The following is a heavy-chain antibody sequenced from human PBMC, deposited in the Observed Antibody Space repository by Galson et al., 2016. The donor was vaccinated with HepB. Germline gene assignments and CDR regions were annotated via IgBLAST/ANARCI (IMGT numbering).Heavy chain of an antibody. V-gene: IGHV3-74*01. CDR1: GFTFSSYW. D-gene: IGHD1-1*01. CDR3: ARVANYNWNDH. Sequence: SLRLSCAASGFTFSSYWMHWVRQAPGKGLVWVSRINSDGRGTNYEDSVKGRFTISRDNAKNTLYLQMNSLRVEDTAVYYCARVANYNWNDHWGQGTLVTVSS. J-gene: IGHJ5*02. CDR2: INSDGRGT.